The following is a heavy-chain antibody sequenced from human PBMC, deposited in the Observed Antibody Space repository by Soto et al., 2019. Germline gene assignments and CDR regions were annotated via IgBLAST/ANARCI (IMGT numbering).Heavy chain of an antibody. Sequence: SETLSLTCAVYGGSFSGYYWSWIRQPPGKGLEWIGEINHSGSTNYNPSLKSRVTISVDTSKNQFSLKLSSVTAADTAVYYCARQGVGGYYYYYSMDVWGKGTTVTVSS. CDR3: ARQGVGGYYYYYSMDV. D-gene: IGHD3-16*01. CDR2: INHSGST. J-gene: IGHJ6*03. CDR1: GGSFSGYY. V-gene: IGHV4-34*01.